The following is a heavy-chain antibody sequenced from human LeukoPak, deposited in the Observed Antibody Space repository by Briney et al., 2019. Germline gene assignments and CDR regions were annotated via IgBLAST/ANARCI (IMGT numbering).Heavy chain of an antibody. D-gene: IGHD2-15*01. Sequence: PGGSLRLSCAASGFTFSSYWMHWVRQAPGKGLVWVSRINSDGGSTSYADSVKGRFTISRDNAKNTLYLQMNSLGAEDTAVYYCARGCGYCSGGSRYAGWFDPWGQGTLVTVSS. CDR1: GFTFSSYW. CDR3: ARGCGYCSGGSRYAGWFDP. J-gene: IGHJ5*02. V-gene: IGHV3-74*01. CDR2: INSDGGST.